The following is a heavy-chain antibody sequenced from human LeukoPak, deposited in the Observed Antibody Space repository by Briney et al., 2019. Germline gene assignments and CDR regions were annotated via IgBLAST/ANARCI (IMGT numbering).Heavy chain of an antibody. CDR2: ISGSGGST. J-gene: IGHJ4*02. Sequence: GGSLRLSCAASGFTFSSYAMSWVRQAPGKGLEWVSAISGSGGSTYYADSVKGRFTISRDNSKNTLYLQMNSLRAEDTAVYHCAKGPYYYDSSGYYPRWGQGTLVTVSS. CDR1: GFTFSSYA. CDR3: AKGPYYYDSSGYYPR. V-gene: IGHV3-23*01. D-gene: IGHD3-22*01.